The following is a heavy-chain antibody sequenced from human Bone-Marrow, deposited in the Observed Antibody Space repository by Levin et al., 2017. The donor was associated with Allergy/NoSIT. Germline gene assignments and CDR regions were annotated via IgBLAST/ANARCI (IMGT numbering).Heavy chain of an antibody. V-gene: IGHV4-34*01. D-gene: IGHD6-19*01. Sequence: GSLRLSCAVYGASFSGYHWSWIRQPPGKGLEWIGEINHSGSTNYNPSLKSRVTISIDTSKNQFSLKLSSVTAADTAVYYCASSVAGLDYWGQGTLVTVSS. J-gene: IGHJ4*02. CDR2: INHSGST. CDR1: GASFSGYH. CDR3: ASSVAGLDY.